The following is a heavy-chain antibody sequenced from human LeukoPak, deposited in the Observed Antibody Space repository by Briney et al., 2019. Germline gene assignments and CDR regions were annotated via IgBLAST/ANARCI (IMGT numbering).Heavy chain of an antibody. Sequence: SETLSLTCAVYGGSFSGYYWSWIRQPPGKGLEWIGEINHSGSTNYNPSLKSRVTISVDTSKNQFSLKLSSVTAADTAVYYCASGYSYGNWGQRTLVTVSS. CDR3: ASGYSYGN. J-gene: IGHJ4*02. D-gene: IGHD5-18*01. CDR1: GGSFSGYY. V-gene: IGHV4-34*01. CDR2: INHSGST.